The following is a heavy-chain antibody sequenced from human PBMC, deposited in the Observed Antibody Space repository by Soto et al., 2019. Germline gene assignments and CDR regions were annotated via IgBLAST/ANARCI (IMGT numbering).Heavy chain of an antibody. Sequence: YWIGWIRQHPGKGLEWIGYIYYSGSTYYNPSLKSRVTISVDTSKNQFSLKLSSVTAADTAVYYCARVSHPKNYDILTGYYFDYGGQGTLVTVS. CDR3: ARVSHPKNYDILTGYYFDY. CDR2: IYYSGST. CDR1: Y. D-gene: IGHD3-9*01. J-gene: IGHJ4*02. V-gene: IGHV4-31*02.